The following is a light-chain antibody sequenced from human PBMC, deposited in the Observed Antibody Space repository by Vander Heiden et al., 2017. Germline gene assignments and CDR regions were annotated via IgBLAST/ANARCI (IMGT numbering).Light chain of an antibody. V-gene: IGKV1-39*01. Sequence: DIQMTQSPSSLSASAGDRVTITCRASQTISSFLNWYQQKPAKAPALLIYAASSLQSGVPSRFSGSRSGTDFTLTISSLQHEDFATFYCQQSYSTPATFGQGTKLEIK. J-gene: IGKJ2*01. CDR1: QTISSF. CDR3: QQSYSTPAT. CDR2: AAS.